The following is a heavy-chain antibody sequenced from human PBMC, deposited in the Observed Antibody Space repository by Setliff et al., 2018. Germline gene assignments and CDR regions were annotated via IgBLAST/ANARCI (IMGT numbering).Heavy chain of an antibody. Sequence: PGGSLRLSCAASGFTFSTYALSWVRQAPGKGLEWVGRIKGKNDGLATDYAAPVKGRFTISRDDSKNTLYLQMNSLKTEDTAVYYCTTDPSPTFGGVIGAAFDFWGQGTMVTVSS. V-gene: IGHV3-15*01. CDR1: GFTFSTYA. J-gene: IGHJ3*01. CDR2: IKGKNDGLAT. CDR3: TTDPSPTFGGVIGAAFDF. D-gene: IGHD3-16*01.